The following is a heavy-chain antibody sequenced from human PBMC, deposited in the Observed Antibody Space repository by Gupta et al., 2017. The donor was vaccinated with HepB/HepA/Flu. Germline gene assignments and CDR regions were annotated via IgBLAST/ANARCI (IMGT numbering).Heavy chain of an antibody. CDR2: ISGGSDT. Sequence: QVQLVESGGGLVKPGGSLRLSCVASGFDFGASYMSWIRQPPGKGLEYISYISGGSDTNYADSVKGRFTVSRVNAQNSLYLPMSLLRVDDTAIYYCAKWWPGQGAVDSWGQGILVTVSS. D-gene: IGHD2-15*01. CDR3: AKWWPGQGAVDS. V-gene: IGHV3-11*01. J-gene: IGHJ5*01. CDR1: GFDFGASY.